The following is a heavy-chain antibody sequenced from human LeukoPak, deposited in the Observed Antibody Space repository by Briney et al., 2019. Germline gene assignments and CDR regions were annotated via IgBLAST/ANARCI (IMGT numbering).Heavy chain of an antibody. CDR2: ISGSGGST. J-gene: IGHJ4*02. V-gene: IGHV3-23*01. CDR3: AKKRNKGYYYDSSGAYYFDY. D-gene: IGHD3-22*01. CDR1: GFTFSSYA. Sequence: GGSLRLSCAASGFTFSSYAMSWVRQAPGKGLEWVSAISGSGGSTYYADSVKGRFTISRDNSKNTLHLQMNSLRAEDTAVYYCAKKRNKGYYYDSSGAYYFDYWGQGTLVTVSS.